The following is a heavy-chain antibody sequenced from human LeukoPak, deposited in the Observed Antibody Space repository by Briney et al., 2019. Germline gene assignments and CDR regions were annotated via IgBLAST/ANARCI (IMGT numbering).Heavy chain of an antibody. CDR2: ISYDGSNK. V-gene: IGHV3-30*18. CDR1: GFTFSSYG. CDR3: AKEDGDYPFDY. J-gene: IGHJ4*02. D-gene: IGHD4-17*01. Sequence: GGSLRLSCAASGFTFSSYGVHWVRQAPGKGLEWVAVISYDGSNKYYADSVKGRFTISRDNSKNTLYLQMNSLRAEDTAVYYCAKEDGDYPFDYWGQGTLVTVSS.